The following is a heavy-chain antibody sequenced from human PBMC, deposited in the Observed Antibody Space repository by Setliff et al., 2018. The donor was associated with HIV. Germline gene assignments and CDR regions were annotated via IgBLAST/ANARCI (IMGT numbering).Heavy chain of an antibody. D-gene: IGHD3-22*01. CDR3: AREDYYDSTQTDY. CDR1: GFTFSSYG. Sequence: GGSLRLSCVASGFTFSSYGMYWVRQAPGKGLEWVANIKQDGSEKNYVDSVKGRFTISRDNAKNSLYLQMNSLGDEDTAVYYCAREDYYDSTQTDYWGQGALVTVSS. V-gene: IGHV3-7*01. CDR2: IKQDGSEK. J-gene: IGHJ4*02.